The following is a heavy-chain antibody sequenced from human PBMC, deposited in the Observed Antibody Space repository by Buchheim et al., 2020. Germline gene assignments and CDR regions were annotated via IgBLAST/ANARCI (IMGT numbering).Heavy chain of an antibody. Sequence: QVQLVESGGGVVQPGRSLRLSCAASGFTFSSYAMHWVRQAPGQGLEWVAVISYDGSNKYYADSVKGRFTITRDTSKNTLYLQMNSLRAEDTAAYYCARVGNSGSYAIDYWGQGTL. CDR3: ARVGNSGSYAIDY. J-gene: IGHJ4*02. D-gene: IGHD1-26*01. CDR1: GFTFSSYA. CDR2: ISYDGSNK. V-gene: IGHV3-30*04.